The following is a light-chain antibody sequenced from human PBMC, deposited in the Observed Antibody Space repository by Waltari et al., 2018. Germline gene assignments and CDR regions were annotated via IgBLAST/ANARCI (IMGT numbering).Light chain of an antibody. V-gene: IGKV3-20*01. CDR2: STS. CDR3: QQYNNSPYT. Sequence: EIVLTQSPGTLSLSPGDRATLSCRATQRVSSSFFDWYQQKPGQAPRLLIYSTSKRATGIPDRFSGSGSGTDFTLTISRLEPEDFAVYYCQQYNNSPYTFGQGTKLEIK. J-gene: IGKJ2*01. CDR1: QRVSSSF.